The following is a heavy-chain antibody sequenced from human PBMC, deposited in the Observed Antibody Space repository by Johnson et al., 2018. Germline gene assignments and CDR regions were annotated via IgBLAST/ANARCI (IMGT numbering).Heavy chain of an antibody. J-gene: IGHJ6*02. CDR1: GFTFSSYW. Sequence: VQLQESGGGLVQPGGSLRLSCAASGFTFSSYWMSWVRQAPGKGLEWVANIKQDGSEKYYVDSVKGRFTISRDNAKNSLYLQMNSLRAEDTAVYYCAKEITDYYDSSGYYYYYYGMDVWGQGTTVTVSS. CDR2: IKQDGSEK. D-gene: IGHD3-22*01. CDR3: AKEITDYYDSSGYYYYYYGMDV. V-gene: IGHV3-7*03.